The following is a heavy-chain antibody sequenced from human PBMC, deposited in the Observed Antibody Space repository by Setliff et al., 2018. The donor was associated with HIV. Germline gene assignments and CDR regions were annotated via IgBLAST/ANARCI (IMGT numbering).Heavy chain of an antibody. CDR2: IYHSGST. Sequence: PSETLSLTCAVSGGSISSNWWSWVRQSPGKGLEWIGEIYHSGSTPYNPSLQSRVTISVDKSKSQFSLKLNSVTAADTAVYYCGGNGYYSIDYWGQGTLVTVSS. CDR3: GGNGYYSIDY. V-gene: IGHV4-4*02. J-gene: IGHJ4*02. D-gene: IGHD3-22*01. CDR1: GGSISSNW.